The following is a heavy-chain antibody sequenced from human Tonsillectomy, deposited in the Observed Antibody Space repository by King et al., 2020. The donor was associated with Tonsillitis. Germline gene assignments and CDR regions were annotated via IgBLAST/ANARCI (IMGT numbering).Heavy chain of an antibody. Sequence: VQLVESGGGLVQRGGSLRLSCAASGFTFSSFAMSWVRQSPGKGLEWVSGISGSGGSTYSADSVKGRFTISRDNSKNTLYLQMNSLGAEDTAVYYCAKDKVATMPRDAFDFWGQGTTVTVSS. CDR1: GFTFSSFA. CDR3: AKDKVATMPRDAFDF. CDR2: ISGSGGST. J-gene: IGHJ3*01. V-gene: IGHV3-23*04. D-gene: IGHD5-12*01.